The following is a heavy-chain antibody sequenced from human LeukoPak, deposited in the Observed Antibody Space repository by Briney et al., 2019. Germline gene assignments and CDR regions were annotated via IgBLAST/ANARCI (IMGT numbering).Heavy chain of an antibody. CDR2: IYYSGST. CDR1: GGSISSYY. CDR3: ARGALVFDY. Sequence: SETLSLTCTVSGGSISSYYWSWIRQPPGKGLEWIGYIYYSGSTNYNPSLKSRVTISVDTSKNQFSLKLSSVTAADTAAYYCARGALVFDYWGQGTLVTVSS. D-gene: IGHD1-26*01. J-gene: IGHJ4*02. V-gene: IGHV4-59*01.